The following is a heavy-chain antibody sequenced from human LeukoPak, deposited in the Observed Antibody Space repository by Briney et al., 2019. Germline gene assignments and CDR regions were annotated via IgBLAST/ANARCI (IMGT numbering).Heavy chain of an antibody. J-gene: IGHJ4*02. D-gene: IGHD6-13*01. CDR3: ARDGDRIAAAGYSGYFDY. V-gene: IGHV3-30*04. CDR2: ISYDGSNK. Sequence: GGSLRLSCAASGFTFSSYAMHWVRPAPGKGLEWVAVISYDGSNKYYADSVKGRFTISRDNSKNTLYLQMNSLRDEDTAVYYCARDGDRIAAAGYSGYFDYWGQGTLVTVSS. CDR1: GFTFSSYA.